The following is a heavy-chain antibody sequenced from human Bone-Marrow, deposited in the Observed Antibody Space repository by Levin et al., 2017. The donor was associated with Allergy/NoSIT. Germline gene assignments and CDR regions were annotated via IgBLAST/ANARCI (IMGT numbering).Heavy chain of an antibody. J-gene: IGHJ6*02. CDR3: ASLGYTISYYDYAMDV. CDR2: IKNSGTT. Sequence: LSQTLSLTCSVSGGSISNSYWSWIRQAPGKGLEWIEYIKNSGTTKYNPSLNSRVTISADTSKNQVSLRLTSVTAADTAVYYCASLGYTISYYDYAMDVWGQGTTVTVSS. V-gene: IGHV4-59*01. D-gene: IGHD5-12*01. CDR1: GGSISNSY.